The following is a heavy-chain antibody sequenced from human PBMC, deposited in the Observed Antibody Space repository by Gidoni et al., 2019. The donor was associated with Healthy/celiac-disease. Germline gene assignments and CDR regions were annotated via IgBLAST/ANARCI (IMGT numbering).Heavy chain of an antibody. CDR2: SKSKTDGGTT. CDR1: GFTFSNAW. CDR3: TTDFSGSPVY. J-gene: IGHJ4*02. D-gene: IGHD1-26*01. V-gene: IGHV3-15*01. Sequence: EVQLVESGGGLVKPGGSLRLSCAASGFTFSNAWMSWVRQAPGKGLEWVGRSKSKTDGGTTDYAAPVKGRFTISRDDSKNTRHLQMNSLKTEDTAVYYCTTDFSGSPVYWGQGTLVTVSS.